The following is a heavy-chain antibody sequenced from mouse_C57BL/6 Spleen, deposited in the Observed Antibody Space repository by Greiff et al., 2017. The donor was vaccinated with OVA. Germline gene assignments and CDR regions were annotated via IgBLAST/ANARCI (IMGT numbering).Heavy chain of an antibody. D-gene: IGHD4-1*01. CDR3: ASELTGISWFAY. Sequence: QVQLQQPGAELVKPGASVKLSCKASGYTFTSYWMHWVKQRPGRGLEWIGRIDPNIGGTKYNEQFKSKATLTVAHPSRPAYLQLTRLPSEDSAVYYGASELTGISWFAYWGKGTLVTVAA. V-gene: IGHV1-72*01. CDR2: IDPNIGGT. CDR1: GYTFTSYW. J-gene: IGHJ3*01.